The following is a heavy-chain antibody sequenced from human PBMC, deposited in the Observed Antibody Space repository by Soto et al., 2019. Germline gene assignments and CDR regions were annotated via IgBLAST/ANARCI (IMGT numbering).Heavy chain of an antibody. CDR3: AKDALSSTWSALFDY. D-gene: IGHD6-13*01. V-gene: IGHV3-30*18. Sequence: GGSLRLSCAASGFTCRSYGMHWVRQSPGKGLEWVAVISYDGSDKYYVDSVKGRFSISRDNSKNTLFLQMNSLRAEDTAIYYCAKDALSSTWSALFDYWGQGTLVTVSS. CDR2: ISYDGSDK. J-gene: IGHJ4*02. CDR1: GFTCRSYG.